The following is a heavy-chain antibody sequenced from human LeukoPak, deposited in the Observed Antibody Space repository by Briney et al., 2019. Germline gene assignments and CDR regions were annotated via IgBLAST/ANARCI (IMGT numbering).Heavy chain of an antibody. CDR2: IYHSGST. J-gene: IGHJ3*02. Sequence: SETLSLTCTVSGGSISSGGYYWSWIRQPPGKGLEWIGYIYHSGSTYCNPALKSRVTISVDRSKNQFSLKLSSVTAADTAVYYCARESITITIFGDESRRNAFDIWGQGTMVTVSS. D-gene: IGHD3-3*01. V-gene: IGHV4-30-2*01. CDR3: ARESITITIFGDESRRNAFDI. CDR1: GGSISSGGYY.